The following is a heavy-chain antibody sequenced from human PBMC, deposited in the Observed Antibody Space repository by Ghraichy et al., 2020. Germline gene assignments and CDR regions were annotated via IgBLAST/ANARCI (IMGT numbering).Heavy chain of an antibody. Sequence: GESLNISCKGSGYSFTNYWISWVRQMPGKGLEWMGRIDPRDSYTNYSPSFQGHVTISVDKSISPAYLQWSSLKASDTAMYYCARLAVAGTVDDYWGQGTLVTVSS. CDR1: GYSFTNYW. V-gene: IGHV5-10-1*01. J-gene: IGHJ4*02. D-gene: IGHD6-19*01. CDR2: IDPRDSYT. CDR3: ARLAVAGTVDDY.